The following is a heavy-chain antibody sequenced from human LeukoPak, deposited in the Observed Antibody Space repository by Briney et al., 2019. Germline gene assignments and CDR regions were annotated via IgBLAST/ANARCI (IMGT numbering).Heavy chain of an antibody. V-gene: IGHV1-69*04. CDR2: FIPNVGIP. CDR1: GATFSKNA. Sequence: GASVKVSCKASGATFSKNAISWVRQAPGQGLEWMGRFIPNVGIPTYAQKFQDRITIIADTSTNTAYMELSSLTSEDTAVYYCARIQAVGVPVAIDAYYSYGMDVWGQGTTVTVS. J-gene: IGHJ6*02. D-gene: IGHD2-2*02. CDR3: ARIQAVGVPVAIDAYYSYGMDV.